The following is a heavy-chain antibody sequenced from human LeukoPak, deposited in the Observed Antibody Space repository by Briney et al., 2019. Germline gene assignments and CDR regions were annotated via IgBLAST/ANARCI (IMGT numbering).Heavy chain of an antibody. V-gene: IGHV4-59*01. J-gene: IGHJ4*02. Sequence: SETLSLTCTVSGGSISSYYWSWIRQPPGKGLEWIGYIYSSGSTNYNPSLKSRVTMSVDTSKNQFSLKLNSVTAADTAVYCCTRTQDVTAIDYWGQGILVTVSS. CDR3: TRTQDVTAIDY. D-gene: IGHD2-21*02. CDR1: GGSISSYY. CDR2: IYSSGST.